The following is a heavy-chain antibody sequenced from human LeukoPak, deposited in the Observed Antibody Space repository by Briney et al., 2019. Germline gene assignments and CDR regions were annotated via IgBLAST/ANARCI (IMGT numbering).Heavy chain of an antibody. V-gene: IGHV4-59*08. CDR1: GGSFSGYY. J-gene: IGHJ5*02. D-gene: IGHD3-3*01. CDR2: IYYSGST. CDR3: ARHGEDFWSGYGIPIHSNNWFDP. Sequence: PSETLSLTCAVYGGSFSGYYWSWIRQPPGKGLEWIGYIYYSGSTNYNPSLKSRVTISVDTSKNQFSLKLSSVTAADTAVYYCARHGEDFWSGYGIPIHSNNWFDPWGQGTLVTVSS.